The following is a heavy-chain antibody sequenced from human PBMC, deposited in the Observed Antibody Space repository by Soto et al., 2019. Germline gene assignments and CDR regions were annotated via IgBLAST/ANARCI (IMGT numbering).Heavy chain of an antibody. J-gene: IGHJ4*02. CDR2: ISGNTLYT. D-gene: IGHD5-12*01. CDR1: GFAFSDQY. CDR3: AGDPRLPDF. Sequence: QVQFVESGGGLVKPGGSLRLSCAASGFAFSDQYMSWFRQTPGGGLEWISYISGNTLYTNYADSVRGRFTISRDNAKYSLYLQMDSLRVEDTAIYYCAGDPRLPDFWGPGTLVSVSS. V-gene: IGHV3-11*05.